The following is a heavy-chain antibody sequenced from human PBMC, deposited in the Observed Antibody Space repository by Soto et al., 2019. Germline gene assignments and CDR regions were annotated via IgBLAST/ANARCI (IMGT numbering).Heavy chain of an antibody. V-gene: IGHV1-8*02. J-gene: IGHJ4*01. CDR3: VRYGVAAAY. D-gene: IGHD6-25*01. CDR2: MNPNSGTT. Sequence: VKVSCKASGYTFTTHNINWVRQATGQGLEWMGWMNPNSGTTGYAQKFQDRITLTRDTPKTTAYMELSSLTSDDTAVYFCVRYGVAAAYWGQGTQVTVSS. CDR1: GYTFTTHN.